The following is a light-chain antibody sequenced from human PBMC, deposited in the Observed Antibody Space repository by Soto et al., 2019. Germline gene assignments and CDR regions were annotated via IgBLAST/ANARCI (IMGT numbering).Light chain of an antibody. CDR3: ASDTNSSASVI. CDR1: SSDIGGYKY. CDR2: AVS. Sequence: QSALTQPASVSGSPGQSITISCTGTSSDIGGYKYVSWYQQHPDKAPKLIIFAVSNRPSGISNRFSGSKSGNTASLTISGLQAEDEADYYCASDTNSSASVIFGRGTKLTVL. V-gene: IGLV2-14*01. J-gene: IGLJ2*01.